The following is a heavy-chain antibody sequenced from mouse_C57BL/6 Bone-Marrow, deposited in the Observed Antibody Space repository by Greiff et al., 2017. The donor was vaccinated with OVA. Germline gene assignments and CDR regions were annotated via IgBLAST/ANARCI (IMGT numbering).Heavy chain of an antibody. V-gene: IGHV1-64*01. D-gene: IGHD2-4*01. J-gene: IGHJ2*01. CDR3: VRTSIEYDYNGGNYFYY. Sequence: QVQLQQPGAELVKPGASLKLSCKASGYTFTSYWMHWVQQTPGQGLEWIGKISTNSGSTYYKEKVKSKATLTVDKSSSTACMQLSRLTSEDSAVYYCVRTSIEYDYNGGNYFYYWGEGTTLTVSS. CDR1: GYTFTSYW. CDR2: ISTNSGST.